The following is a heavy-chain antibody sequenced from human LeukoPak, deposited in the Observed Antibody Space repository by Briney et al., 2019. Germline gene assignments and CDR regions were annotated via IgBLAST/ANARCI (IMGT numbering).Heavy chain of an antibody. Sequence: SVKVSCKVSGYTFTSYYMHWVRQAPGQGLEWMGGIIPIFGTANYAQKFQGRVTITADESTSTAYMELSSLRSEDTAVYYCARLGPYYDSSGYGEYNWFDPWGQGTLVTVSS. CDR3: ARLGPYYDSSGYGEYNWFDP. J-gene: IGHJ5*02. V-gene: IGHV1-69*13. D-gene: IGHD3-22*01. CDR1: GYTFTSYY. CDR2: IIPIFGTA.